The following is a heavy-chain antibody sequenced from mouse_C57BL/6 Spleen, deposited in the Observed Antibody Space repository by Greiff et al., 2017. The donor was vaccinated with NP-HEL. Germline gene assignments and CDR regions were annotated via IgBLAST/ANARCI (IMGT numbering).Heavy chain of an antibody. CDR2: INYDGSST. D-gene: IGHD2-2*01. CDR1: GFTFSDYY. Sequence: EVKLMESEGGLVQPGSSMKLSCTASGFTFSDYYMAWVRQVPEKGLEWVANINYDGSSTYYLDSLKSRFIISRDNAKNILYLQMSSLKSEDTATYYCARKEVTTEGYFDVWGTGTTVTVSS. V-gene: IGHV5-16*01. J-gene: IGHJ1*03. CDR3: ARKEVTTEGYFDV.